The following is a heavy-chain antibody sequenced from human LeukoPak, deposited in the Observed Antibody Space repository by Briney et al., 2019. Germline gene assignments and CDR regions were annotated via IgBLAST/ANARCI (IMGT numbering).Heavy chain of an antibody. Sequence: GGSLRLSCAASGFTFSSYAMHWVRQAPGKGLEWVAVISYDGSNKYYADSVKGRFTISRDNSKNTLYLQMNSLRAEDTAVYYCARTSYTNYLGMDVWGKGTPVTVSS. J-gene: IGHJ6*03. V-gene: IGHV3-30-3*01. CDR1: GFTFSSYA. CDR2: ISYDGSNK. D-gene: IGHD4-11*01. CDR3: ARTSYTNYLGMDV.